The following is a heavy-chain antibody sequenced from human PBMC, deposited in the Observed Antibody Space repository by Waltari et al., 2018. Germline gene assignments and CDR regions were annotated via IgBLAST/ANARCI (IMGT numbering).Heavy chain of an antibody. V-gene: IGHV4-31*03. Sequence: QVQLQESGPGLVKPSQTLSLTCTVSGGSISSGGYYWSWIRQHPGKGLEWIGYIYYSGSTYYNPSLKSRVTISVDTSKNQCSLKLSSVTAADTAVYYCARGYYYGSGSYSVPFDYWGQGTLVTVSS. CDR2: IYYSGST. CDR3: ARGYYYGSGSYSVPFDY. CDR1: GGSISSGGYY. J-gene: IGHJ4*02. D-gene: IGHD3-10*01.